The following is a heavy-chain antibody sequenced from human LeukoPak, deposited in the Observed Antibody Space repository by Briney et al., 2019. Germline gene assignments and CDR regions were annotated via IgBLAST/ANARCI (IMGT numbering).Heavy chain of an antibody. J-gene: IGHJ5*02. D-gene: IGHD3-3*01. V-gene: IGHV1-18*04. CDR2: ISAYNGNT. CDR3: ARAAYYDFWSGYDP. Sequence: ASVKVSCKASGYTFTGYYTHWVRQAPGQGLEWMGWISAYNGNTNYAQKLQGRVTMTTDTSTSTAYMELRSLRSDDTAVYYCARAAYYDFWSGYDPWGQGTLVTVSS. CDR1: GYTFTGYY.